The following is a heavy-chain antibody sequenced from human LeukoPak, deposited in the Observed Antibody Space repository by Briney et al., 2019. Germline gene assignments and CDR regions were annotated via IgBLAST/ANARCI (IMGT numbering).Heavy chain of an antibody. CDR3: AKPVYSSGWYIDY. J-gene: IGHJ4*02. V-gene: IGHV3-33*06. Sequence: PGRSLRLSCAASGFTFSSYGMHWVRQAPGKGLEWVAVIWYDGSNKYYADSVKGRFTISRDNSKNTLYLQMNSLRAEDTAVYYCAKPVYSSGWYIDYWGQGTVVTVSS. D-gene: IGHD6-19*01. CDR1: GFTFSSYG. CDR2: IWYDGSNK.